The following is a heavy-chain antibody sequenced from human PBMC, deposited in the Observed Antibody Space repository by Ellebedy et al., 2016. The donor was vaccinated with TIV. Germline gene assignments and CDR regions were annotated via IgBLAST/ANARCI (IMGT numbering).Heavy chain of an antibody. CDR3: ASKGVRGVTWGNWFDP. CDR2: IIPIFGTA. D-gene: IGHD3-10*01. Sequence: SVKVSCXASGGTFSSYAISWVRQAPGQGLEWMGGIIPIFGTANYAQKFQGRVTITADESTSTAYMELSSLRSEDTAVYYCASKGVRGVTWGNWFDPWGQGTLVTVSS. V-gene: IGHV1-69*13. J-gene: IGHJ5*02. CDR1: GGTFSSYA.